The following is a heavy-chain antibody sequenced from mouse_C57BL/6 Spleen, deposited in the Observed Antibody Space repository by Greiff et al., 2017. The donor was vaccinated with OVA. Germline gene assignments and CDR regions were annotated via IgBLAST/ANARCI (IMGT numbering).Heavy chain of an antibody. V-gene: IGHV5-9*01. Sequence: EVMLVESGGGLVKPGGSLKLSCAASGFTFSSYTMSWVRQTPEKRLEWVATISGGGGNTYYPDSVKGRFTISRDNAKNTLYLQMSSLRSEDTALYYCARLGTVVATGYFDVWGTGTTVTVSS. CDR1: GFTFSSYT. J-gene: IGHJ1*03. CDR3: ARLGTVVATGYFDV. D-gene: IGHD1-1*01. CDR2: ISGGGGNT.